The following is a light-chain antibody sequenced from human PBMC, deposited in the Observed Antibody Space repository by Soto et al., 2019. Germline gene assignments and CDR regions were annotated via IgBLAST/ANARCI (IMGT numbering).Light chain of an antibody. CDR3: QQSYSTLT. V-gene: IGKV1-39*01. CDR2: AAS. J-gene: IGKJ3*01. Sequence: DLQLTQSPSSLSASVGDRVPIPFRTSQTISDYLNWYQHKPGKAPKLLISAASSLQSGVPSRFSGSGSGTDFTLTISSLQPEDFATYYCQQSYSTLTFGPGTKVDIK. CDR1: QTISDY.